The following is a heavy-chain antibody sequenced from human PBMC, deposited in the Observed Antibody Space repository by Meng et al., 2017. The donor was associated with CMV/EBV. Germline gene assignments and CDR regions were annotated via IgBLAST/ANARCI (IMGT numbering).Heavy chain of an antibody. D-gene: IGHD3-9*01. J-gene: IGHJ4*02. CDR2: ISDYNGNT. V-gene: IGHV1-18*01. CDR1: GYPLTSYG. CDR3: ATDILTHFDY. Sequence: GAGLKSLRASVKGSVQAAGYPLTSYGTGWGRPAPGEGLEWMGWISDYNGNTNYAQKLQGRVTMTTDTSTSTAYTELRSLRSDDTAVYYCATDILTHFDYWGQGTLVTVSS.